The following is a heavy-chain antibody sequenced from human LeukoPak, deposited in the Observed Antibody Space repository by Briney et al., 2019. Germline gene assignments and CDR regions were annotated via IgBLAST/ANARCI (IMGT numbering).Heavy chain of an antibody. CDR3: ARADCSGGSCCFDY. V-gene: IGHV1-2*06. Sequence: ASVKVSCKASGYTFTGYYMHWVRQAPGQGLEWMGRINPNSGGTNYAQKFQGRVTITADESTSTAYMELSSLRSEDTAVYYCARADCSGGSCCFDYWGQGTLVTVSS. J-gene: IGHJ4*02. CDR2: INPNSGGT. D-gene: IGHD2-15*01. CDR1: GYTFTGYY.